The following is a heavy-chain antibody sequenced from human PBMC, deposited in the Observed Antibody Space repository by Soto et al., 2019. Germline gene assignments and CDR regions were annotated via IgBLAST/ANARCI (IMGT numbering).Heavy chain of an antibody. CDR3: VKSEGYDDFWSGYYTAYFDY. D-gene: IGHD3-3*01. CDR1: GFTFSSYA. V-gene: IGHV3-64D*08. CDR2: ISSNGGST. Sequence: GGSLRLSCSASGFTFSSYAMHWVRQAPGKGLEYVSAISSNGGSTYYADSVKGRFTISRDNSKNTLYLQMSSLRAEDTAVYYCVKSEGYDDFWSGYYTAYFDYWGQGTLVTVSS. J-gene: IGHJ4*02.